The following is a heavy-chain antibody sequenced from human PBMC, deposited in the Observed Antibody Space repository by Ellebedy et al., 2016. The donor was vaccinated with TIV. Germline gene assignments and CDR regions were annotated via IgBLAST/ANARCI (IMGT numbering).Heavy chain of an antibody. D-gene: IGHD3-10*01. CDR2: IYYSGST. Sequence: MPSETLSLTCTVSGGSISSSSYYRGWIRQPPGKGLEWIGSIYYSGSTYYNPSLKSRVTISVDTSKNQFSLKLSSVTAADTAVYYCARSITMVRGVIITPNWFDPWGQGTLVTVSS. CDR3: ARSITMVRGVIITPNWFDP. CDR1: GGSISSSSYY. J-gene: IGHJ5*02. V-gene: IGHV4-39*01.